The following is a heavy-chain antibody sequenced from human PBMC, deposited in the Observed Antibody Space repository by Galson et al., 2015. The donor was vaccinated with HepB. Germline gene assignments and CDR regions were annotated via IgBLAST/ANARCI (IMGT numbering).Heavy chain of an antibody. CDR3: AKDNYYPSSGQYWGDAFDI. CDR2: ISYDGNNK. Sequence: SLRLSCAASGFTFSSYGMHWVRQAPGKGLEWVAVISYDGNNKYYADSVKGRFTISRDNSKTTLYLQINSLRAEDTAVYYCAKDNYYPSSGQYWGDAFDIWGQGTMVTVS. D-gene: IGHD3-22*01. V-gene: IGHV3-30*18. CDR1: GFTFSSYG. J-gene: IGHJ3*02.